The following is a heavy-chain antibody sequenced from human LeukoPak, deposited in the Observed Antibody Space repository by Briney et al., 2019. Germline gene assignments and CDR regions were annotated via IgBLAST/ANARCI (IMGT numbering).Heavy chain of an antibody. V-gene: IGHV3-7*01. CDR1: GFTFSSYW. J-gene: IGHJ4*02. CDR3: VRDKRGGSYGDS. Sequence: GGSLRLSCAASGFTFSSYWMKWVRQAPGKGLEWVANMNQDASERYYVESVKGRFTISRDNARNSLYLQMNSLRVEDKAGYFCVRDKRGGSYGDSWGQGNLVTVSS. D-gene: IGHD1-26*01. CDR2: MNQDASER.